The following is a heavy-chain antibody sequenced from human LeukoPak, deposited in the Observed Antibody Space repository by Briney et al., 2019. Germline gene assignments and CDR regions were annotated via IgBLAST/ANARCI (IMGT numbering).Heavy chain of an antibody. V-gene: IGHV4-4*07. J-gene: IGHJ3*02. Sequence: PSETLSLTCTVSGGSISNYYWSWIRQPAGKGPEWLGRIFTSGSTNYNPSLESRVAMSIDTSKNQFSLKLTSVTAADTAVYYCARDRRGYVGYEGDPFDIWGQGSRVTVSS. CDR2: IFTSGST. CDR1: GGSISNYY. CDR3: ARDRRGYVGYEGDPFDI. D-gene: IGHD5-12*01.